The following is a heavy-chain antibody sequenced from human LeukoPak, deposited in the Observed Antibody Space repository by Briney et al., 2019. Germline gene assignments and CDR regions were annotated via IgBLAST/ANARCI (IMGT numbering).Heavy chain of an antibody. D-gene: IGHD3-10*01. V-gene: IGHV3-23*01. CDR2: ISGSGGST. CDR3: AKCNDYYGSGSVY. J-gene: IGHJ4*02. CDR1: GFTFSSYA. Sequence: GGSLRLSCAASGFTFSSYAMSWVRQAPGKGLEWVSAISGSGGSTYYADSVKGRFTISRDSSKNTLYLQMNSLRAEDTAVYYCAKCNDYYGSGSVYWGQGTLVTVSS.